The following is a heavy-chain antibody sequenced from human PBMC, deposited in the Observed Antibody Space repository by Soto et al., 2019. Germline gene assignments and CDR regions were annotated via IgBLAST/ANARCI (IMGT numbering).Heavy chain of an antibody. CDR3: ARVGPPGAYNWFDP. CDR1: GGSISSGDYY. Sequence: TLSLTCTVPGGSISSGDYYWSWIRQPPGKGLEWIGYIYYSGSTYYNPSLKSLVTISVDTSKNQFSLKLSSVTAADTAVYYCARVGPPGAYNWFDPWGQGTLVTVSS. D-gene: IGHD7-27*01. V-gene: IGHV4-30-4*01. J-gene: IGHJ5*02. CDR2: IYYSGST.